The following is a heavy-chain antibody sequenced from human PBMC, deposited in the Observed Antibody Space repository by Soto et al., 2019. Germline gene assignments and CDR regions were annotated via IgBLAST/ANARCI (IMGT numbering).Heavy chain of an antibody. J-gene: IGHJ3*01. V-gene: IGHV1-69*01. Sequence: QVQLLQSGAEVKKPGSSVKVSCKASGGTLSNYAISWVRQAPGQGLEWMGGIIPILGSANYAQKFQDRVTITADESTRTTYMELSSLRSEDEAVYFCASRERVDAFDVWGQGTMVTVSS. CDR1: GGTLSNYA. D-gene: IGHD1-26*01. CDR2: IIPILGSA. CDR3: ASRERVDAFDV.